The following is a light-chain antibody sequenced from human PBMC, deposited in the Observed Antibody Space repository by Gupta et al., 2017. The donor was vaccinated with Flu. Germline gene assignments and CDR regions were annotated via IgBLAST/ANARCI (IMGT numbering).Light chain of an antibody. J-gene: IGLJ2*01. CDR3: HSLETLRKLLI. CDR2: GNN. CDR1: SVRVYY. V-gene: IGLV3-19*01. Sequence: GRTINTTGPGGSVRVYYANCYHHKPGHAPLLFMYGNNNRHSGIPARFSGSMSVNTASLTITGAQAEDEADYYCHSLETLRKLLIFGGGTKVTFL.